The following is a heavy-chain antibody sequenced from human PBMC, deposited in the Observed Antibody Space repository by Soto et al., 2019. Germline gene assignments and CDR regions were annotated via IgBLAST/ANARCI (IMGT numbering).Heavy chain of an antibody. CDR2: IYYSGST. Sequence: QVQLQESGPGLVKPSQTLSLTCTVSGGSISSGGYYWSWIRQHPGKGLEWIGYIYYSGSTYYNPSLKSRVIRSVDTSKNQFSLKLSSVAAADTAVYYCAGGLLHTAIVDYYAMDVWGQGTKVTVSS. D-gene: IGHD5-18*01. J-gene: IGHJ6*02. V-gene: IGHV4-31*03. CDR3: AGGLLHTAIVDYYAMDV. CDR1: GGSISSGGYY.